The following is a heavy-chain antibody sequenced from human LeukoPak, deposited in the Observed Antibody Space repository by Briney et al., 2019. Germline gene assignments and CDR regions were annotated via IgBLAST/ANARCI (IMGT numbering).Heavy chain of an antibody. CDR1: GGSISSYY. D-gene: IGHD2-15*01. V-gene: IGHV4-59*01. Sequence: PSETLSLTCTVSGGSISSYYWSWIRQPPGKGLEWIGYIYYSGSTNYNPSLKSRVTISVDTSKNQFSLKLSSVTAADTAVYYCARDGAYCSGGSCGSRFDPWGQGTLVTVSS. J-gene: IGHJ5*02. CDR3: ARDGAYCSGGSCGSRFDP. CDR2: IYYSGST.